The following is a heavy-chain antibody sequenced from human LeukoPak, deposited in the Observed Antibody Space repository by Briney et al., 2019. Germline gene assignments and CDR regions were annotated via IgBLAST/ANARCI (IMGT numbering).Heavy chain of an antibody. J-gene: IGHJ6*03. CDR1: GFTFSSYW. CDR3: ARDFLDSSSSRRYYHYYMDV. V-gene: IGHV3-7*01. D-gene: IGHD6-6*01. Sequence: GGSLRLSCAASGFTFSSYWMSWVRQAPGKGLEWVANIKQDGSEKYYVDSVKGRFTISRDNAKNSLYLQMNSLRAEDTAVYCCARDFLDSSSSRRYYHYYMDVWGKGTTVTVSS. CDR2: IKQDGSEK.